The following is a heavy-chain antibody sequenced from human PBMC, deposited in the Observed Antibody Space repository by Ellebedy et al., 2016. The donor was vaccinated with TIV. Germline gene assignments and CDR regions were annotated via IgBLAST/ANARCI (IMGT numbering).Heavy chain of an antibody. V-gene: IGHV3-30*03. D-gene: IGHD3-22*01. J-gene: IGHJ4*02. CDR3: AREAVSTMIVVVITPDFDY. Sequence: GESLKISCAASGFTFSSYGMHWVRQAPGKGLEWVAVISYDGSNKYYADSVKGRFTISRDNSKNTLYLQMNSLRAEDTAVYYCAREAVSTMIVVVITPDFDYWGQGTLVTVSS. CDR1: GFTFSSYG. CDR2: ISYDGSNK.